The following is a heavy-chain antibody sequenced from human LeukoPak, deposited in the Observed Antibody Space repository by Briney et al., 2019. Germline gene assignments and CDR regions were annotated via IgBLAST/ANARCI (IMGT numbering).Heavy chain of an antibody. CDR1: GGSISSYY. CDR2: IYYSGST. D-gene: IGHD4-17*01. V-gene: IGHV4-59*01. Sequence: SETLSLTCTVSGGSISSYYWSWIRQPPGKGLEWIGYIYYSGSTNYNPSLKSRVTISVDTSKNQFSLKLSSVTAADTAVYYCAGIGPAVIDYWGQGTLVTVSS. CDR3: AGIGPAVIDY. J-gene: IGHJ4*02.